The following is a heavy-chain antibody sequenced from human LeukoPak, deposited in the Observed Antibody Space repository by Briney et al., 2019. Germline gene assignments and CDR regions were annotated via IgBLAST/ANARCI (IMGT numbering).Heavy chain of an antibody. J-gene: IGHJ3*02. CDR2: ISWSSGII. D-gene: IGHD3-3*01. CDR1: GFTFDDHG. V-gene: IGHV3-9*01. Sequence: GGSLRLSCAASGFTFDDHGMHWVRQAPGKGLEWVSGISWSSGIIGYADSVKGRFTISRDNAKNSLYLQMESLRAEDTAVYYCAKDTGSPADAITMEDNAFGIWGQGTMVTVSS. CDR3: AKDTGSPADAITMEDNAFGI.